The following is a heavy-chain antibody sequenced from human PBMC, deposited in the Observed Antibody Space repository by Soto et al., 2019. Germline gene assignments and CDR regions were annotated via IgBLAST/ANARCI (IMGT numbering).Heavy chain of an antibody. Sequence: GESLKISCKGSGYSFTSYWISWVRQMPGTGLGWGGSIVPSDSYTNYSPSFHGHVTISADKSISTAYLTSSSLKASENAMYYCAGARDCRGGSCPYYSGIDDWGQGTLVTVSS. CDR3: AGARDCRGGSCPYYSGIDD. J-gene: IGHJ4*01. CDR2: IVPSDSYT. CDR1: GYSFTSYW. V-gene: IGHV5-10-1*01. D-gene: IGHD2-15*01.